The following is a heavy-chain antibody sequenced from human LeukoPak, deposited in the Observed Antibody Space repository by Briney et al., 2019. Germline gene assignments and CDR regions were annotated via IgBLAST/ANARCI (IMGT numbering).Heavy chain of an antibody. CDR2: ISYDGKKR. Sequence: GGSLRLSCAASGFTFSTYGWHWVRQAPGKGLVWVAVISYDGKKRFYADSVKGRFTISRGDTRETVFLEMNSLRVEDTAVYYCARDGSGRDIDYWGQGTLVTVSS. CDR3: ARDGSGRDIDY. D-gene: IGHD1-26*01. CDR1: GFTFSTYG. J-gene: IGHJ4*02. V-gene: IGHV3-33*01.